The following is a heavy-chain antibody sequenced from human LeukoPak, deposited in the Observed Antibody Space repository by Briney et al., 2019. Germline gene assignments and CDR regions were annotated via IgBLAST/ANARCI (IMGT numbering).Heavy chain of an antibody. CDR1: GFTFSSYW. CDR2: IKQDGSEK. D-gene: IGHD6-19*01. Sequence: QPGGSLRLSCAASGFTFSSYWMSWVRQAPGKGLEWVANIKQDGSEKYYVDSVKGRFTISRDNAKNSLYLQMNSLRAEDTAVYYCARDXSLXEWLANDAFDIWGQGTMVTVSS. CDR3: ARDXSLXEWLANDAFDI. V-gene: IGHV3-7*01. J-gene: IGHJ3*02.